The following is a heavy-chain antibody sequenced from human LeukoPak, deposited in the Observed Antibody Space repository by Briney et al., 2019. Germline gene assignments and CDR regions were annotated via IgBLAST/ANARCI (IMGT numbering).Heavy chain of an antibody. J-gene: IGHJ4*02. D-gene: IGHD4-17*01. Sequence: PGGSLRLSCAASGFTFSSYEMNWVRQAPGKGLEWVSYITTSGRTIYYADAVKGQFTISRDNAKNTLYLQMNRLRAEDTAVHYCARGEDYGTNSLDYWGQETLVTVSS. CDR1: GFTFSSYE. V-gene: IGHV3-48*03. CDR2: ITTSGRTI. CDR3: ARGEDYGTNSLDY.